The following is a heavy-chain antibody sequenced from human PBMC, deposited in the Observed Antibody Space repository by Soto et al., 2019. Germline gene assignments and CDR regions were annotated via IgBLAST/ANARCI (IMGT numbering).Heavy chain of an antibody. V-gene: IGHV1-18*01. CDR1: GYTFTTSG. CDR3: VRDEQWLLDY. D-gene: IGHD6-19*01. CDR2: INVYDGHT. J-gene: IGHJ4*02. Sequence: SVKVSCKASGYTFTTSGFSWVRQAPGQGLEWLAYINVYDGHTRYAQKFQGRVTLTTDTSTTTAYMELSSLRSDDTAVYFCVRDEQWLLDYWGQGTLVTVSS.